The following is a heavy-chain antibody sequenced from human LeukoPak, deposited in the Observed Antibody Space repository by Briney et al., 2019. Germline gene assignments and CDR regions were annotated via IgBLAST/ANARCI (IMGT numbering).Heavy chain of an antibody. D-gene: IGHD3-16*01. Sequence: GGSLRLSSAASGFTFSSYEMNWVRQDPGEGLEWVSYISSSGSTIYYADSVKGRFTISRDNAKNSLYLQMNSLRAEDTAVYYCARVGGLVEGIDYWGQGTLVTVSS. J-gene: IGHJ4*02. CDR1: GFTFSSYE. V-gene: IGHV3-48*03. CDR2: ISSSGSTI. CDR3: ARVGGLVEGIDY.